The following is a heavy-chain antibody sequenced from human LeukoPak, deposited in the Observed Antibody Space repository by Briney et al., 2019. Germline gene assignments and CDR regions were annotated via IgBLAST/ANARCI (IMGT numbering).Heavy chain of an antibody. V-gene: IGHV4-38-2*02. D-gene: IGHD6-13*01. CDR2: IYHSGST. CDR1: GYSITTGYY. Sequence: SETLSLTCTVFGYSITTGYYWGWIRQPPGKGLEWIGSIYHSGSTFYNPSLKSRVTISVDTSKNQFSLKLSSVTAADTAIYYCARGEFTSSWILDYWGQGTLVTVSS. CDR3: ARGEFTSSWILDY. J-gene: IGHJ4*02.